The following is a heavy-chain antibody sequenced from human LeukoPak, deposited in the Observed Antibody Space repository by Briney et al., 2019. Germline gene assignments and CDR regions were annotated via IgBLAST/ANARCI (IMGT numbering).Heavy chain of an antibody. CDR3: ARRGYSFGSDY. V-gene: IGHV3-7*01. D-gene: IGHD5-18*01. CDR1: GFTFSTYW. J-gene: IGHJ4*02. CDR2: IKEDGSEK. Sequence: GGSLRLSCVASGFTFSTYWMNWVRQTPGKGLEWVASIKEDGSEKYYVDSVKGRFTISRDNAKNSLYLQMSSLRAEDTAVYYCARRGYSFGSDYWGPGTLVTVSP.